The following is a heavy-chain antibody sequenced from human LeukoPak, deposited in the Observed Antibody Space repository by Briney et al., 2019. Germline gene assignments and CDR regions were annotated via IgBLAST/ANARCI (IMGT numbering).Heavy chain of an antibody. CDR3: ARDTYSSGWLRGFEF. CDR2: IYSGGST. Sequence: PGGSLRLSCAASGFTVSNNYVSWVRQAPGKGLEWVSVIYSGGSTYYTESVKGRFTISRDNSKNTLYLQMDSLRAEDTAVYYCARDTYSSGWLRGFEFWGLGTLVTVSS. V-gene: IGHV3-53*01. D-gene: IGHD6-19*01. CDR1: GFTVSNNY. J-gene: IGHJ4*02.